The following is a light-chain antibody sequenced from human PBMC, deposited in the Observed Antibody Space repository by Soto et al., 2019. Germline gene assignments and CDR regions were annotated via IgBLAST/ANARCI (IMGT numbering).Light chain of an antibody. J-gene: IGKJ1*01. CDR3: QQYKDWPRWT. V-gene: IGKV3-15*01. Sequence: EIVMTQSPATLAGSPGETVTLSCRASQSLSGNLAWYQQKPGQAPRLLIFRASTRATGVPARFSGRGSGTEFTLTISGLQSEDFAVYYCQQYKDWPRWTFGQGTKVDIK. CDR2: RAS. CDR1: QSLSGN.